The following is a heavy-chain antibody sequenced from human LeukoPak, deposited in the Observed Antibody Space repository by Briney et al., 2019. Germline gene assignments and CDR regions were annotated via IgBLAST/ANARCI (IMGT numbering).Heavy chain of an antibody. V-gene: IGHV3-66*02. CDR1: GLTVSSNY. D-gene: IGHD5-18*01. Sequence: GGSLRLSCAASGLTVSSNYMSWVRQAPGKGLEWVSVIYSGGSTYYADSVKGRFTISRDNSKNTLYLQMNSLRAEDTAVYYCARERIQLWSRYFDYWGQGTLVTVSS. J-gene: IGHJ4*02. CDR2: IYSGGST. CDR3: ARERIQLWSRYFDY.